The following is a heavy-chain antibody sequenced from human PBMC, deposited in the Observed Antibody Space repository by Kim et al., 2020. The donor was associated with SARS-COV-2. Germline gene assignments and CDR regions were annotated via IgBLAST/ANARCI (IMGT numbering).Heavy chain of an antibody. J-gene: IGHJ3*02. V-gene: IGHV3-30*04. CDR2: ISYDGRNK. Sequence: GGSLRLSCGASGFTFSSYAMHWVRQAPGKGLEWVTIISYDGRNKSYADSVKGRFTISRESSKNTLYLQMNSLRPEDTAVYVCAREFAVAGRDVAFDIWGQGTMVTVSS. CDR3: AREFAVAGRDVAFDI. D-gene: IGHD6-19*01. CDR1: GFTFSSYA.